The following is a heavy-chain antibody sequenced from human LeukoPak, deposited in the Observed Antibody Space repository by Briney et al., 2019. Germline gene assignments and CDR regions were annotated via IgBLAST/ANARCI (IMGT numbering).Heavy chain of an antibody. Sequence: PSETLSLTCTVSGGSISSGGYYWSWIRQPPGKGLEWIGYIYHSGSTYYNPSLKSRVTISVDRSKNQFSLKLSSVTAADTAAYYCARGQGLVHLSVDAIDFWGPGTMVTVSS. V-gene: IGHV4-30-2*01. CDR1: GGSISSGGYY. CDR2: IYHSGST. J-gene: IGHJ3*01. CDR3: ARGQGLVHLSVDAIDF. D-gene: IGHD6-19*01.